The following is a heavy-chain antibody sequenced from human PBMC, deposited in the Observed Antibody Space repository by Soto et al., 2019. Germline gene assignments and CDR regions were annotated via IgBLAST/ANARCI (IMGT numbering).Heavy chain of an antibody. Sequence: PSGTLSLTCTFSGCSLSRGDYYWGWIRQPPGKGLEWIGYIYYSGSTYYNPSLKSRVTISVDTSKNQFSLKLSSVTAADTAVYYCARDRDGFDYWGQGTLVTVSS. CDR2: IYYSGST. D-gene: IGHD3-10*01. V-gene: IGHV4-30-4*01. J-gene: IGHJ4*02. CDR3: ARDRDGFDY. CDR1: GCSLSRGDYY.